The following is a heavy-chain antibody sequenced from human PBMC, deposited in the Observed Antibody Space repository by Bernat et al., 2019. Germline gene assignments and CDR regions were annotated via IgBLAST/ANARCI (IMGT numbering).Heavy chain of an antibody. D-gene: IGHD3-22*01. CDR2: IYYSGST. J-gene: IGHJ4*02. Sequence: QLQLQESGPGLVKPSETLSLTCTVSGGSISSSSYYWGWIRQPPGKGLEWIGSIYYSGSTYYNPSLKSRVTISVDTSKNQFSLKLSSVTAADTAVYYCARPSCYYYGAIDYWGQGTLVTVSS. CDR1: GGSISSSSYY. V-gene: IGHV4-39*01. CDR3: ARPSCYYYGAIDY.